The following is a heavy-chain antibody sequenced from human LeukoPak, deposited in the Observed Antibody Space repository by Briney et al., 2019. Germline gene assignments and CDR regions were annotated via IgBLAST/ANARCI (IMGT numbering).Heavy chain of an antibody. Sequence: GGSLRLSCAASGFTFSSYSMNWVRQAPGKGLEWVSSITGSSSYIYYADSLKGRFTISRDNAKNSLYLQMNSLRAEDTAVYYCARPAAARYYYYSMDVWGQGTTVTVSS. V-gene: IGHV3-21*01. CDR1: GFTFSSYS. D-gene: IGHD3-9*01. J-gene: IGHJ6*02. CDR2: ITGSSSYI. CDR3: ARPAAARYYYYSMDV.